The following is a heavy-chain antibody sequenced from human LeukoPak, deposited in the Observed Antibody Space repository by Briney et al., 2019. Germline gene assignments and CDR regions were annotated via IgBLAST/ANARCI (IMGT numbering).Heavy chain of an antibody. Sequence: ASVKVSCKASGYTFMSYGISWVRQSPGQGLEWLGRINPDSGDTNYAQKFQGRVTMMRDTSSSTAYMELSRLKSDDTAIYYCARESQVFWPKETNWFDPWGHGTLVTVAS. CDR1: GYTFMSYG. CDR2: INPDSGDT. J-gene: IGHJ5*02. D-gene: IGHD3-3*01. V-gene: IGHV1-2*06. CDR3: ARESQVFWPKETNWFDP.